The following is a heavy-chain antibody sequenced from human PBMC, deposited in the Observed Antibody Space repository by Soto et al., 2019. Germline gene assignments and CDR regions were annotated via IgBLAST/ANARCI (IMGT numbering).Heavy chain of an antibody. J-gene: IGHJ4*02. Sequence: QVQLVESGGGVVQPGRSLRLSCAVSGFIFKNYALNWVRQAPGKGLEWVASITRDGYNKYYADSVKGRFTISRDNSKNTLSLQMTALRVEDSSVYYCTKSRGGSSSVGMDDWGPGTLVTVAS. CDR2: ITRDGYNK. CDR3: TKSRGGSSSVGMDD. D-gene: IGHD6-6*01. CDR1: GFIFKNYA. V-gene: IGHV3-30*04.